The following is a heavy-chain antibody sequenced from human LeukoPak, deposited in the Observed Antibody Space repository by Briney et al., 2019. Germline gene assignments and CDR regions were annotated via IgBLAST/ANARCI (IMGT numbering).Heavy chain of an antibody. CDR1: GYSFTSYW. CDR3: ARRSGTEGWFDP. D-gene: IGHD6-13*01. Sequence: GESLKISCKGSGYSFTSYWIGWVRQMPGKGLEWMGIIYPEDSDTRYNPSFQGQVTISADKPISTAYLQWSSLKASDSAMYYCARRSGTEGWFDPWGQGTLVTVSS. V-gene: IGHV5-51*01. CDR2: IYPEDSDT. J-gene: IGHJ5*02.